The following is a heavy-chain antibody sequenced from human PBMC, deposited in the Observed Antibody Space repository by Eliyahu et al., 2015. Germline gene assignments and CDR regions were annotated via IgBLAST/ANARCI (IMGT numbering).Heavy chain of an antibody. V-gene: IGHV3-23*01. CDR1: GFTFTSFA. CDR3: AKRGGWGHRHFDS. D-gene: IGHD6-19*01. CDR2: IGGSGTDT. J-gene: IGHJ4*02. Sequence: EVQLLESGGGLVQPGGSLRLACATXGFTFTSFAMSWVRQAPGKGLEWVSAIGGSGTDTYFADSVKGRFTISSDSSKRTVHLQMNSLRAEDTAVYYCAKRGGWGHRHFDSWEQGTLVTVSS.